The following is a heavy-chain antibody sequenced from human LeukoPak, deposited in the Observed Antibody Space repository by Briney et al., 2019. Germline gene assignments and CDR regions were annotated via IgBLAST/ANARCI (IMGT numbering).Heavy chain of an antibody. CDR3: AKDSKGPYDFWSGYSRMDV. CDR2: ISYDGSNK. CDR1: GFTFSSYG. V-gene: IGHV3-30*18. J-gene: IGHJ6*02. Sequence: QAGGSLRLSCAASGFTFSSYGMHWVRQAPGKGLEWVAVISYDGSNKYYADSVKGRFTISRDNSKNTLYLQMNSLRAEGTAVYYCAKDSKGPYDFWSGYSRMDVWGQGTTVTVSS. D-gene: IGHD3-3*01.